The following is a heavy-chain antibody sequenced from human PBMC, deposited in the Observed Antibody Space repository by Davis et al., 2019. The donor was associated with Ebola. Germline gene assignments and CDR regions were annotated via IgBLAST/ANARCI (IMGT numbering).Heavy chain of an antibody. D-gene: IGHD2-15*01. V-gene: IGHV4-34*01. CDR2: INHSGST. CDR3: ARCRVVVAAIYYYYYGMDV. CDR1: GGSISSYY. J-gene: IGHJ6*02. Sequence: MPSETLSLTCTVSGGSISSYYWSWIRQPPGKGLEWIGEINHSGSTNYNPSLKSRVTISVDTSKNQFSLKLSSVTAADTAVYYCARCRVVVAAIYYYYYGMDVWGQGTTVTVSS.